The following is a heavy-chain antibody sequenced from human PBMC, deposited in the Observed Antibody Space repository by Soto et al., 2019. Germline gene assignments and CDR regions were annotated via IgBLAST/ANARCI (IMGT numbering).Heavy chain of an antibody. CDR3: ARDVRYASNYYGLDV. CDR2: ISSSGSTI. D-gene: IGHD1-1*01. V-gene: IGHV3-11*01. Sequence: QVQLVESGGGLVKPGGSLRLSCVASGFTFSDYYMNWIRQAPGKGLEWVAYISSSGSTIYYADSVKGRLTMSRDNTNNTLYLQMNSLRAEDTAIYYCARDVRYASNYYGLDVWGQGTTVTVSS. CDR1: GFTFSDYY. J-gene: IGHJ6*02.